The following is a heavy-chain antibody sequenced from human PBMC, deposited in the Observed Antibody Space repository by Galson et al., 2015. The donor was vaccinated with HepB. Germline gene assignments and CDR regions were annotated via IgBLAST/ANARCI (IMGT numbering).Heavy chain of an antibody. J-gene: IGHJ4*02. CDR2: IIPVFTRG. V-gene: IGHV1-69*06. Sequence: SVKVYSKASGDTFNSYSFGLVRQAPGQGLEWIGGIIPVFTRGTYSPTFQGRLTITADKSATTVYMELNSLTSEDTAMYYCASVGDCTGGSCHEGYWGQGTLVTVSS. D-gene: IGHD2-8*02. CDR3: ASVGDCTGGSCHEGY. CDR1: GDTFNSYS.